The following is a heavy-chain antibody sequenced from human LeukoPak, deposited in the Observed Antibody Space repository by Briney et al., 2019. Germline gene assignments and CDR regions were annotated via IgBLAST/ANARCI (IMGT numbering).Heavy chain of an antibody. CDR1: GYTFTGHY. Sequence: ASVKVSCKASGYTFTGHYMHWVRQAPGQGLEWMGRINPNSGGTNYAQKFQGRVTMTRDTSISTAYMELSRLRSDDTAVYYCASFYCSSTSCYNRNWGQGTLVTVSS. CDR2: INPNSGGT. V-gene: IGHV1-2*06. J-gene: IGHJ4*02. CDR3: ASFYCSSTSCYNRN. D-gene: IGHD2-2*02.